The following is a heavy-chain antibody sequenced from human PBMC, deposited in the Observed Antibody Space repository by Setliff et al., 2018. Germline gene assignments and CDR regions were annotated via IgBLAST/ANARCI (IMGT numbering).Heavy chain of an antibody. D-gene: IGHD3-9*01. Sequence: PGGSLRLSCAASGFTFSSYWMHWVRQAPGKGLVWVSRINSDGSSTSYADSVKGRFTISRDNANNSLFLQMNSLRAEDTAVYYCARAYYGTVNGYSSYYGLDVWGQGTTVTVSS. CDR1: GFTFSSYW. CDR2: INSDGSST. CDR3: ARAYYGTVNGYSSYYGLDV. J-gene: IGHJ6*02. V-gene: IGHV3-74*01.